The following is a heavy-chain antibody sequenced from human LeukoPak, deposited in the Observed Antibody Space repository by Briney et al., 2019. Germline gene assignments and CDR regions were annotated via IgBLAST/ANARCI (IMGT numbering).Heavy chain of an antibody. CDR2: ISSSSSYT. Sequence: PGGSLRLSCAASGFTFSDYHMSWIRQAPGKGLEWVSYISSSSSYTNYADSVKGRFTISRDNAKNSLYLQMNSLRAEDTAVYYCARERGYSSSWYRLDYWGQGTLVTVSS. D-gene: IGHD6-13*01. CDR3: ARERGYSSSWYRLDY. CDR1: GFTFSDYH. V-gene: IGHV3-11*06. J-gene: IGHJ4*02.